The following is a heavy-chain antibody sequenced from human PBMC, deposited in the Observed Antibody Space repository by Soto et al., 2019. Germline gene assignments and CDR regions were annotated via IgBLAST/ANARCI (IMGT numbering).Heavy chain of an antibody. CDR2: ISYHGRDE. V-gene: IGHV3-30*04. D-gene: IGHD1-1*01. CDR3: ARGSSSNNLYEGLDP. J-gene: IGHJ5*02. CDR1: GVTFTCYS. Sequence: WESXRLSCAASGVTFTCYSIHWFRQAPGKGLEWVAAISYHGRDEYYADSVNGRFSISRDNSKNTLNLTMNRLRAEDTAVYYCARGSSSNNLYEGLDPWGQGTLVTVSS.